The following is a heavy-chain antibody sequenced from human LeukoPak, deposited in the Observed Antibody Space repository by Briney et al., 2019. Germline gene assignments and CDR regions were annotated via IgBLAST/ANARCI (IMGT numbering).Heavy chain of an antibody. CDR3: KSSPKWELPGAFDY. V-gene: IGHV3-15*01. CDR1: GFTFTNAW. J-gene: IGHJ4*02. CDR2: IKSKADGGTA. Sequence: PGGSLRLSCSASGFTFTNAWMSWVRQAPGKGLEWVGRIKSKADGGTAEYAASVKGRFTISRDDSKSIAYLQMNSLNTEDTAVYYCKSSPKWELPGAFDYWGQGTLVTVSS. D-gene: IGHD1-26*01.